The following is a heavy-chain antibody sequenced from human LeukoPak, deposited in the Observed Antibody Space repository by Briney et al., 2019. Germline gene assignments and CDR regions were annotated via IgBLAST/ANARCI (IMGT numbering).Heavy chain of an antibody. Sequence: GGSLRLSCAAPGFTFSSYAMTWVRQAPGKGLEWVSVISSSGGSTYYADSVKGRFTISRDNSKNTLYLQMNSLRAEDTAIYYCAKDRSGSGTYYPDYWGQGTLLTVSS. J-gene: IGHJ4*02. CDR2: ISSSGGST. D-gene: IGHD3-10*01. CDR3: AKDRSGSGTYYPDY. CDR1: GFTFSSYA. V-gene: IGHV3-23*01.